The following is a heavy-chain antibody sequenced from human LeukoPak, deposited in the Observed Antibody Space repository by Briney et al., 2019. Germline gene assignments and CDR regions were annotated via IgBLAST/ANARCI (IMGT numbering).Heavy chain of an antibody. V-gene: IGHV4-34*01. J-gene: IGHJ5*02. CDR3: ARDLLRASWFDP. Sequence: ETLSLTCAVYGGSFSGYYWSWIRQPPGKGLEWIGEINHSGSTNYNPSLKSRVTISVDTSKNQFSLKLSSVTAADTAVYYCARDLLRASWFDPWGQGTLVTVSS. CDR1: GGSFSGYY. CDR2: INHSGST.